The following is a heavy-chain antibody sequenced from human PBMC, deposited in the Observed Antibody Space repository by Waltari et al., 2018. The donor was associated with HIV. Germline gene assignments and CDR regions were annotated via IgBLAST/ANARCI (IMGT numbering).Heavy chain of an antibody. J-gene: IGHJ6*02. V-gene: IGHV4-30-4*01. CDR2: IYYRGST. D-gene: IGHD2-15*01. Sequence: QVQLQESGPGLVKPSQTLSLTCTVSGGSISSGDYYWSWIRQPPGKGLEWSGYIYYRGSTYYNPSLKSRVTISVDTSKNQFSLKLSSVTAADTAVYYCAGRPIVVGDYHYGMDVWGQGTTVTVSS. CDR1: GGSISSGDYY. CDR3: AGRPIVVGDYHYGMDV.